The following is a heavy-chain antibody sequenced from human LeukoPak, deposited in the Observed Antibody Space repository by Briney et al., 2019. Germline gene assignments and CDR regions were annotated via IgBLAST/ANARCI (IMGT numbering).Heavy chain of an antibody. Sequence: SETLSLTCAVSGYSIRSGFYWGWIRQPPGKGLEWIGNIYHSGITYYTPSLKSRVTISVDTSKNQFYLKLSSVTAADTAVYYCARAVGSFDWLPLFDYWGQGTLVTVSS. CDR1: GYSIRSGFY. J-gene: IGHJ4*02. CDR2: IYHSGIT. D-gene: IGHD3-9*01. V-gene: IGHV4-38-2*01. CDR3: ARAVGSFDWLPLFDY.